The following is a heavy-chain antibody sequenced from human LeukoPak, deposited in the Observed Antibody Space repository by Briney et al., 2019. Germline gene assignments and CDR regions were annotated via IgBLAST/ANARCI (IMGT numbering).Heavy chain of an antibody. CDR2: ISSNGGST. Sequence: GGSLRLSCAASGFTFSSYAMHWVRQAPGKGLEYVSAISSNGGSTYYANSVKGRFTISRDNSKNTLYLQMGSLRAEDMAVYYCARDKGIRFLEFDGDYWGQGTLVTVSS. CDR3: ARDKGIRFLEFDGDY. J-gene: IGHJ4*02. V-gene: IGHV3-64*01. D-gene: IGHD3-3*01. CDR1: GFTFSSYA.